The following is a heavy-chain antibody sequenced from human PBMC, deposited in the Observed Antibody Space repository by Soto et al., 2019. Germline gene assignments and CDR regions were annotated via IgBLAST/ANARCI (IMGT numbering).Heavy chain of an antibody. V-gene: IGHV4-61*01. CDR2: ISHTGDT. Sequence: QVQLRESGPGLLKPSETLSLTCTVSDASVWSDSYFWTWIRQPPGKGLEWIAYISHTGDTNYNPSLKSRVTISIDTSRNQFSLTVTSVTAADTAVYFCARIVVGATVDLWGQGSLVTVSS. D-gene: IGHD1-26*01. CDR3: ARIVVGATVDL. J-gene: IGHJ4*02. CDR1: DASVWSDSYF.